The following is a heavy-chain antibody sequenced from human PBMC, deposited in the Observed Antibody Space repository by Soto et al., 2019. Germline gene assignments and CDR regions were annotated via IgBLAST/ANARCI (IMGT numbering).Heavy chain of an antibody. CDR1: GGSFSGYD. V-gene: IGHV4-34*01. J-gene: IGHJ3*02. Sequence: QVQLQQWGAGLLKPSETLSLTCAVYGGSFSGYDWSWIRQPPGKGLEWIGEINHSGSTNYNPSLKSRVTISVDTSKNQFSLKLSSVTAADTAVYYCARPRGRLRNHAFDIWGQGTMVTVSS. D-gene: IGHD4-17*01. CDR3: ARPRGRLRNHAFDI. CDR2: INHSGST.